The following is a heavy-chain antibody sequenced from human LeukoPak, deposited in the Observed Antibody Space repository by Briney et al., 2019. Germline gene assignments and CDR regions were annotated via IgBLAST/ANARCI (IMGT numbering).Heavy chain of an antibody. D-gene: IGHD3-9*01. Sequence: ASVTVSCKASGYTFTGYYMHWVRQAPGQGLEWMGWINAGNGNTKYSQKFQGRVTITRDTSASTAYMELSSLRSEDTAVYYCAIAFWLAAPSVWGQGTTVTVSS. CDR1: GYTFTGYY. V-gene: IGHV1-3*01. CDR3: AIAFWLAAPSV. J-gene: IGHJ6*02. CDR2: INAGNGNT.